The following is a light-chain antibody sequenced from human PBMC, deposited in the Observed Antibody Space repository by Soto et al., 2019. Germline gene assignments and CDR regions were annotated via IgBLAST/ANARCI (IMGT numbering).Light chain of an antibody. J-gene: IGKJ2*01. CDR2: AAS. V-gene: IGKV1-39*01. CDR1: KSISRY. CDR3: QQSYSTLPYT. Sequence: DIQMTQSPSSLSASVGDRVTITCRASKSISRYLHWYQQKPGKAPKLLIYAASRLKSGVPSRFRGSGAGTDFTLSISSLHPEDVATYYCQQSYSTLPYTFGQGTKLEIK.